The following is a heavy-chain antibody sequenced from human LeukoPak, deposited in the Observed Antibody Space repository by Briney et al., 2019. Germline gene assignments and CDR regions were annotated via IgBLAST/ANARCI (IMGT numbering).Heavy chain of an antibody. V-gene: IGHV1-69*05. CDR3: ARGYCSGGSCYSGHFDY. CDR1: GGTFSSYA. Sequence: SSVKVSCKASGGTFSSYAISWVRQAPGQGLEWMGRIIPIFGTANYAQKFQGRVTITTDESTSTAYMELSSLRSEDMAVYYCARGYCSGGSCYSGHFDYWGQGTLVTVSS. CDR2: IIPIFGTA. J-gene: IGHJ4*02. D-gene: IGHD2-15*01.